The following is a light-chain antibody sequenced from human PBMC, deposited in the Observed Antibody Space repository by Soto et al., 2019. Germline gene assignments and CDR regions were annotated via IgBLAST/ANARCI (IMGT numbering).Light chain of an antibody. CDR3: QQCNSFWT. CDR1: QSIGSG. J-gene: IGKJ1*01. Sequence: DIQMTQSPSTLSASVGDRVTITCRASQSIGSGLAWYQQKPGTAPKLLIHDVSSVESGVPSRFSGSGSGTEFTLTISSLQPDDSATYYCQQCNSFWTFGQGTKVEIK. V-gene: IGKV1-5*01. CDR2: DVS.